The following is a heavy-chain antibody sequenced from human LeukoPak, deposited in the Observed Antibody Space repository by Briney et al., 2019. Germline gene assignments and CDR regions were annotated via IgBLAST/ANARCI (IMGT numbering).Heavy chain of an antibody. CDR2: IYHSGST. J-gene: IGHJ3*02. CDR3: ARGAAATI. D-gene: IGHD6-13*01. Sequence: GLEWIGYIYHSGSTNYNPSFKSRVTISVDTSKKQFSLKLRSVTAADTAVYYCARGAAATIWGHGTMVTVSS. V-gene: IGHV4-59*01.